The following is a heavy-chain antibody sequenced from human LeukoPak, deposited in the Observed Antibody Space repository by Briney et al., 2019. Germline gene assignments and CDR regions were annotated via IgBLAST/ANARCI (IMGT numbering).Heavy chain of an antibody. CDR2: ISYDGSNK. CDR1: GFTFSRYA. CDR3: ASLTGAI. J-gene: IGHJ3*02. D-gene: IGHD1-20*01. Sequence: GGSLRLSCAASGFTFSRYAMHWVRQAPGKGLGWVAVISYDGSNKYYADSVKGRFTISRDNSKNTLYLQMNSLRAEDTAVYYCASLTGAIWGQGTMVTVSS. V-gene: IGHV3-30*04.